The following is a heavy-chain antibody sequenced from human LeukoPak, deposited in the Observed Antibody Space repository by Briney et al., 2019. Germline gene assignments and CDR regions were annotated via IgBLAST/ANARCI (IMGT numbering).Heavy chain of an antibody. D-gene: IGHD1-26*01. J-gene: IGHJ4*02. V-gene: IGHV3-30*02. CDR3: ASGGSTRGTLDY. CDR2: LRKDGNYS. Sequence: GGSLRLSCAASGFAFSSYGMYWVRQTPDKGLEWVAYLRKDGNYSNYADSVRGRFTISRDNSKNTLDLQMSSLRVEDTAVYYCASGGSTRGTLDYWGQGTLVTVSS. CDR1: GFAFSSYG.